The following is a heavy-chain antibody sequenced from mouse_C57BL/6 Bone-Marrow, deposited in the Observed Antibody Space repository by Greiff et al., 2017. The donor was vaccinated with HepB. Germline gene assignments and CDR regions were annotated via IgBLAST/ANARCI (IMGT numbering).Heavy chain of an antibody. D-gene: IGHD1-1*01. Sequence: VKLQESGAELARPGASVKLSCKASGYTFTSYGISWVKQRTGQGLEWIGEIYPRSGNTYYNEKFKGKATLTADKSSSTAYMELRSLTSEDSAVYFCARRITTVVPYFDYWGQGTTLTVSS. J-gene: IGHJ2*01. CDR1: GYTFTSYG. CDR3: ARRITTVVPYFDY. CDR2: IYPRSGNT. V-gene: IGHV1-81*01.